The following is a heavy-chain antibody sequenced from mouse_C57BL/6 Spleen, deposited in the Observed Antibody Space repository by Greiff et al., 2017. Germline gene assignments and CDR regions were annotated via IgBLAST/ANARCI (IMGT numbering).Heavy chain of an antibody. Sequence: QVQLQQPGAELVKPGASVKLSCKASGYTFTSYWMHWVKQRPGQGLEWIGMIHPNSGSTNYNEKFKSKATLTVDKSSSTAYMQLSSLTSEDSAVYYCARAYDYDGGYAMDYWGQGTSVTVSS. CDR2: IHPNSGST. CDR3: ARAYDYDGGYAMDY. CDR1: GYTFTSYW. J-gene: IGHJ4*01. D-gene: IGHD2-4*01. V-gene: IGHV1-64*01.